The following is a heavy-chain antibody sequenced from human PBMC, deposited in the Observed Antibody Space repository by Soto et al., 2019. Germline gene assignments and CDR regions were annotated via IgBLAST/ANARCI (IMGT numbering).Heavy chain of an antibody. Sequence: LSLTCTVSGGSISSGGYYWSWIRQHPGKGLEWIGYIYYSGSTYYNPSLKSRVTISVDTSKNQFSLKLSSVTAADTAVYYCARERRYSYGYRYSLDYWGQGTLVTVSS. D-gene: IGHD5-18*01. CDR1: GGSISSGGYY. CDR2: IYYSGST. J-gene: IGHJ4*02. CDR3: ARERRYSYGYRYSLDY. V-gene: IGHV4-31*03.